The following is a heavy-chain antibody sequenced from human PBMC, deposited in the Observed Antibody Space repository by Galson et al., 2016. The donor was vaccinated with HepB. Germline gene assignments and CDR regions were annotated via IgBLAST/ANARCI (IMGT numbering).Heavy chain of an antibody. D-gene: IGHD6-13*01. V-gene: IGHV3-30*18. J-gene: IGHJ5*02. CDR1: GFTLNTYG. Sequence: SLRLSCAASGFTLNTYGVHWVRQAPGQGLEWVAILSHDGSHRYSADSVKGRFTIPRDDSKNTLYLHINSRKTEDTAVYYCAKDVYPFSSSWKGFDPWGPGTRVAVSS. CDR3: AKDVYPFSSSWKGFDP. CDR2: LSHDGSHR.